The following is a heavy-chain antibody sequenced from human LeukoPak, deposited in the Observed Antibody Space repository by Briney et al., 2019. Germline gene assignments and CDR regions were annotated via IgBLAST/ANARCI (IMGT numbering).Heavy chain of an antibody. V-gene: IGHV4-59*01. Sequence: SETLSLTCTVSDGAIAGYSWSWIRQPPGKGLEWIGYIYYSGSTNYNPSLKSRVTISVDTSKNQFSLKLRSVTAADTAVYYCARVTGYVIEDNFDYWGQGTLVTVSS. J-gene: IGHJ4*02. D-gene: IGHD2-15*01. CDR2: IYYSGST. CDR1: DGAIAGYS. CDR3: ARVTGYVIEDNFDY.